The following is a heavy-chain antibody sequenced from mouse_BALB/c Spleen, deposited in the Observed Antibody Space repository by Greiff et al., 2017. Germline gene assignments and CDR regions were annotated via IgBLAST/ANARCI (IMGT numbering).Heavy chain of an antibody. D-gene: IGHD2-1*01. CDR3: ARLYLYYFDY. Sequence: VQLQESGPELVKPGASVKMSCKASGYTFTDYVISWVKQRTGQGLEWIGEIYPGSGSTYYNEKFKGKATLTADKSSNTAYMQLSSLTSEDSAVYFCARLYLYYFDYWGQGTTLTVSS. CDR2: IYPGSGST. V-gene: IGHV1-77*01. J-gene: IGHJ2*01. CDR1: GYTFTDYV.